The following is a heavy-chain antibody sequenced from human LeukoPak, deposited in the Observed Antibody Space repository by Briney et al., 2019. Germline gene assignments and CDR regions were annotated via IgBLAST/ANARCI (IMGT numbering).Heavy chain of an antibody. J-gene: IGHJ4*02. CDR3: AKDRPVTPYGYFDY. CDR2: ISYDGSNK. D-gene: IGHD4-17*01. V-gene: IGHV3-30*18. Sequence: GGSLRLSCEASGFTFTKFWMSWVRQAPGKGLEWVAVISYDGSNKYYADSVKGRFTISRDNSKNTLYLQMNSLRAEDTAVYYCAKDRPVTPYGYFDYWGQGTLVTVSS. CDR1: GFTFTKFW.